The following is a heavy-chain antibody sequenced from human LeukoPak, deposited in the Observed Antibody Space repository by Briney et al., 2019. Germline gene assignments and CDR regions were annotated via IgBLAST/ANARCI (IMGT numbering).Heavy chain of an antibody. Sequence: SETLSLTCTVSGGSISSSSYYWGWIRQPPGKGLEWIGSIYYSGSTYYNPSLKSRVTISVDTSKNQFSLKLSSVTAADTAVYYCARPYSSSQKSAIRWFDPWGQGTLVTVSS. CDR2: IYYSGST. D-gene: IGHD6-13*01. V-gene: IGHV4-39*01. CDR1: GGSISSSSYY. CDR3: ARPYSSSQKSAIRWFDP. J-gene: IGHJ5*02.